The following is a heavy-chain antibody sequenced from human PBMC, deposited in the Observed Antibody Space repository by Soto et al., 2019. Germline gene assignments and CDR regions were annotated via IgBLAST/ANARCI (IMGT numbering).Heavy chain of an antibody. D-gene: IGHD4-17*01. Sequence: GGSLRLSCAASGFTVTSNYMSWVRQAPGKGLEWVSVIYSGGSTYYADSVKGRFTISRDNSKNTLYLQMNGLRVEDTAVYYCASSRHDYGDVYFDYWGQGTLVTVSS. CDR3: ASSRHDYGDVYFDY. CDR1: GFTVTSNY. J-gene: IGHJ4*02. CDR2: IYSGGST. V-gene: IGHV3-66*01.